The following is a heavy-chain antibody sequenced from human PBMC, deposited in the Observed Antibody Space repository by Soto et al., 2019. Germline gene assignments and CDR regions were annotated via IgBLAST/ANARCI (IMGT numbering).Heavy chain of an antibody. D-gene: IGHD4-17*01. CDR3: ARERTPVSPQYFYYGMDV. J-gene: IGHJ6*02. CDR1: GGSLRGYS. CDR2: VYSGGGT. Sequence: SETLSLTCTVSGGSLRGYSWSWIRQSPGKGLEWIGYVYSGGGTNYSPSFMGRVTISVDTTDNQFSLRLNSVTAADTAVYYCARERTPVSPQYFYYGMDVWGQGTTVTVSS. V-gene: IGHV4-59*01.